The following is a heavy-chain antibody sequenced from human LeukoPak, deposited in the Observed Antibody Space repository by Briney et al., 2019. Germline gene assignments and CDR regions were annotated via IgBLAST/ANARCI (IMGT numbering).Heavy chain of an antibody. CDR2: IYWDDDK. V-gene: IGHV2-5*02. D-gene: IGHD4-17*01. CDR3: AHRGYVDYPTDDAFDV. J-gene: IGHJ3*01. CDR1: GFSLRTGGGG. Sequence: SGPTLVNPPHTLTLTCTFSGFSLRTGGGGVGWIRQPPGKALVWLSLIYWDDDKFYTPSLKSRLTITKDTSKNQVVLTMTNMDPVDTATYYCAHRGYVDYPTDDAFDVWGQGTMVTVSS.